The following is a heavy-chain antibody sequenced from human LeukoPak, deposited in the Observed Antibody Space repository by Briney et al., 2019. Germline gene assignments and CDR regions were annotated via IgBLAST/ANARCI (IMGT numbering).Heavy chain of an antibody. CDR3: ARSPTKRVPEDY. J-gene: IGHJ4*02. CDR2: INHSGST. V-gene: IGHV4-34*01. D-gene: IGHD2-2*01. Sequence: SETLSLTCAVYGGSFSGYYWSWIRQPPGKGLEWIGEINHSGSTNYNPSLKSRVTISMDKSKDQISLRLTSVTAADTAVYYCARSPTKRVPEDYWGQGTLVTVSS. CDR1: GGSFSGYY.